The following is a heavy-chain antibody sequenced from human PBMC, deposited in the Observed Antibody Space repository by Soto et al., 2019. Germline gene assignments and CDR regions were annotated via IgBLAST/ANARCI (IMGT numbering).Heavy chain of an antibody. V-gene: IGHV6-1*01. CDR2: TYYRSKWYN. CDR3: ARDTAVLGYCSGGSCYSPRSYYYYMDV. D-gene: IGHD2-15*01. CDR1: GDSVSSNSAA. Sequence: PSQTLSLTCAISGDSVSSNSAAWDWIRQSPSRGLEWLGRTYYRSKWYNDYAVSVKSRITINPDTSKNQFSLQLNSVTPEDTAVYYCARDTAVLGYCSGGSCYSPRSYYYYMDVWGKGTTVTVS. J-gene: IGHJ6*03.